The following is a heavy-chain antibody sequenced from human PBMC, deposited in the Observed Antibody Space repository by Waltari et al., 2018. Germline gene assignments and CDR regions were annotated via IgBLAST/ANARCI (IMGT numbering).Heavy chain of an antibody. CDR2: IYHSGST. V-gene: IGHV4-38-2*01. J-gene: IGHJ3*02. D-gene: IGHD1-26*01. CDR3: ARGTLKWELLRGDAFDI. Sequence: QVQLQESGPGLVKPSETLSLTCAVSGYSISSGYYWGWIRQPPGKGLEWIGRIYHSGSTYYNPSLKSRVTIAVDTSKNQFSLKLSAVTAADTAVYYCARGTLKWELLRGDAFDIWGQGTMGTVSS. CDR1: GYSISSGYY.